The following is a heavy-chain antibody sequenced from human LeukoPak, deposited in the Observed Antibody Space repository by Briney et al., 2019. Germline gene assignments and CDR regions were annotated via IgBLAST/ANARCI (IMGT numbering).Heavy chain of an antibody. CDR3: ARRRITIFGVVIALDY. CDR2: IYYSGST. Sequence: SETLSLTCTVSGGSISSSSYYWGWIRQPPGKGLEWIGSIYYSGSTYYNPSLKSRVTISVDTSKSQFSLKLSSVTAADTAVYYCARRRITIFGVVIALDYWGQGTLVTVSS. CDR1: GGSISSSSYY. D-gene: IGHD3-3*01. J-gene: IGHJ4*02. V-gene: IGHV4-39*01.